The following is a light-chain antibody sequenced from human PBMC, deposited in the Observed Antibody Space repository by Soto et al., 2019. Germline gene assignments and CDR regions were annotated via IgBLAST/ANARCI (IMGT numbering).Light chain of an antibody. CDR3: SYGVSNLYVM. J-gene: IGLJ3*02. Sequence: QSVLTQPASVSGSPGQSITISCTGSSSDVGSYNFVSWYQQHPGKTPTLMIYEVSKRPSGVSNLFSGSKSGNTASLTISGLHAEDEADYYCSYGVSNLYVMFGGGTKLTVL. CDR1: SSDVGSYNF. V-gene: IGLV2-23*02. CDR2: EVS.